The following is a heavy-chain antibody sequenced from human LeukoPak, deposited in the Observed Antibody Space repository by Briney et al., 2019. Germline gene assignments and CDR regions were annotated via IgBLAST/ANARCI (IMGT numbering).Heavy chain of an antibody. CDR1: GFTFGDYA. V-gene: IGHV3-49*03. Sequence: GGSLRLSCTASGFTFGDYAMSWFRQAPGKGLEWVGFIRSKAYGGTTEYAASVKGRFTISRDDSKSIAYLQMNSLKTEDTAVYYCTTYLGIMDLSYLHYWGQGTLVTVSS. CDR3: TTYLGIMDLSYLHY. D-gene: IGHD3-16*01. J-gene: IGHJ4*02. CDR2: IRSKAYGGTT.